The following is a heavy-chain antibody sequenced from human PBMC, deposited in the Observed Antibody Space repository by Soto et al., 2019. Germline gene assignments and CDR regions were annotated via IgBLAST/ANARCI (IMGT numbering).Heavy chain of an antibody. CDR3: ARQEGYSYGFYYFDY. CDR2: IYPGDSDT. D-gene: IGHD5-18*01. J-gene: IGHJ4*02. V-gene: IGHV5-51*01. CDR1: GYSFTSYW. Sequence: GESLKISCKGSGYSFTSYWIGWVRQMPGKGLEWMGIIYPGDSDTRYSPSFQAQVTISADKSISTAYLQWSSLKASDTAMYYCARQEGYSYGFYYFDYWGQGTLVTVSS.